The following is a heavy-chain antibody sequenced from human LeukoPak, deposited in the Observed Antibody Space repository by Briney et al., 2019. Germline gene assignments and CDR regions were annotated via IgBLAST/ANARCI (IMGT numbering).Heavy chain of an antibody. D-gene: IGHD1-26*01. CDR3: TTDGVAVEGATYDD. V-gene: IGHV3-15*01. Sequence: PGGSLRLSCAASGFTFINAWMAWVRQAPGKGLEWVGRIKAKAHGGTIEYAAPVKGSFTISRDDSKNTLYLQMNSLKTEDTAVYYCTTDGVAVEGATYDDWGQGTLVSVSS. J-gene: IGHJ4*02. CDR2: IKAKAHGGTI. CDR1: GFTFINAW.